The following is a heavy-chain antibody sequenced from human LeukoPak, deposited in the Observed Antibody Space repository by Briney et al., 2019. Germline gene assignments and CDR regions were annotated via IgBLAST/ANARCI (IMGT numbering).Heavy chain of an antibody. CDR2: IWYDGSKT. V-gene: IGHV3-33*06. CDR1: GFTFTGCH. D-gene: IGHD4-17*01. Sequence: GGSLRLSCAASGFTFTGCHIHWVRQAPGKGLEWVALIWYDGSKTYYADSVKGRFTVSRDDSKNTLYLQMSSLRAEDTAVCYCAKDSNDYGDYNYFDFWGQGALVTVSS. J-gene: IGHJ4*02. CDR3: AKDSNDYGDYNYFDF.